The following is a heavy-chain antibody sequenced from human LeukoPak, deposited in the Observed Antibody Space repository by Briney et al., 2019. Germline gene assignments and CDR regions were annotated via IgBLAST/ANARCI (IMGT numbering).Heavy chain of an antibody. J-gene: IGHJ3*01. CDR3: ARDQYSSTWYRGAFDV. D-gene: IGHD6-13*01. Sequence: GGSLRLSCAASGFTFTTSWMHWFRHAPGKGLVWVPRIESDGTSTTYADSVKGRFTISRDNAKNTLYLQMNSLRAEDTAVYYCARDQYSSTWYRGAFDVWGQGTMVSVSS. CDR1: GFTFTTSW. V-gene: IGHV3-74*01. CDR2: IESDGTST.